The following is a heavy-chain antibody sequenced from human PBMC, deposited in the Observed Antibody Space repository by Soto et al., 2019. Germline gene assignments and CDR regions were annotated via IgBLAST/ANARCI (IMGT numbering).Heavy chain of an antibody. Sequence: QLQLQESGPGLVKPSETLSLTCTVSGGSISSSSYYWGWIRQPPGKGLEWIGSIYYSGSTYYNPSLKSRVTISVDTSKNQFSLKLSSVTAADTAVYYCARFTVTTRKLNWFDPWGQGTLVTVSS. CDR1: GGSISSSSYY. D-gene: IGHD4-4*01. J-gene: IGHJ5*02. CDR3: ARFTVTTRKLNWFDP. CDR2: IYYSGST. V-gene: IGHV4-39*01.